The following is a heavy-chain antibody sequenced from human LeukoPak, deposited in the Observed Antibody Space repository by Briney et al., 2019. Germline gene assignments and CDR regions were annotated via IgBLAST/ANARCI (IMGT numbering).Heavy chain of an antibody. CDR2: INPSGGST. J-gene: IGHJ4*02. CDR1: GGTFSSYA. CDR3: ARGSHYSGSYGRFEY. Sequence: ASVKVSCKASGGTFSSYAISWVRQAPGQGLEWMGIINPSGGSTNYAQKFQGRVTMTRDTSTSTVYMELSSLRSEDTAVYYCARGSHYSGSYGRFEYWGQGTLVTVSS. V-gene: IGHV1-46*01. D-gene: IGHD1-26*01.